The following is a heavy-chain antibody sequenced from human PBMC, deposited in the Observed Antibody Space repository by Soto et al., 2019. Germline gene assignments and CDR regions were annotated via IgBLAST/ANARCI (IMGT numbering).Heavy chain of an antibody. D-gene: IGHD6-6*01. V-gene: IGHV3-23*01. CDR3: AKEVIGARRGPDN. Sequence: EVQLLESGGGLVQPGGSRTLSCAASGFPLSDYVVTWVRQAPGKGLEWVSGISGSIGHTYYADSVKGRFTISRDSSKNTVYLQMNSLRAEDTAVYYCAKEVIGARRGPDNWGHWTLVTVSS. CDR1: GFPLSDYV. J-gene: IGHJ4*03. CDR2: ISGSIGHT.